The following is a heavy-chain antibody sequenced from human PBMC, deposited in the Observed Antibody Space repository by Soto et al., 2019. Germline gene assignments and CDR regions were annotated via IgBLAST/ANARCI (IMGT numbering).Heavy chain of an antibody. CDR2: VSGSSGNA. CDR3: AREMAGLGGEYDY. CDR1: GYTFTKYG. J-gene: IGHJ4*02. V-gene: IGHV1-18*01. D-gene: IGHD3-16*01. Sequence: QVQLVQSGAEVKNPGASVKVSCKTSGYTFTKYGVGWVRRAPGQGLEWMGWVSGSSGNANYAERGQGRITLTTDTSTSTAYIELRSLRSDDTAVYYCAREMAGLGGEYDYWGQGTLVTVSS.